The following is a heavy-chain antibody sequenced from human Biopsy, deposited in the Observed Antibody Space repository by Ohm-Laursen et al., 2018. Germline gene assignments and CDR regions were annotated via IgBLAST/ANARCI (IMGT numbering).Heavy chain of an antibody. Sequence: GTLSLICGLYGGFFNGYFWSWVRRPPGKGLEGSGDITQSGNTNYSPSLKSRITISVDTAKKQFSLSLGPVTAADTAVYYCARIPLPGIGAAYQGRFLYGMDVWGQGTTVSVSS. J-gene: IGHJ6*02. D-gene: IGHD6-13*01. CDR3: ARIPLPGIGAAYQGRFLYGMDV. CDR1: GGFFNGYF. V-gene: IGHV4-34*01. CDR2: ITQSGNT.